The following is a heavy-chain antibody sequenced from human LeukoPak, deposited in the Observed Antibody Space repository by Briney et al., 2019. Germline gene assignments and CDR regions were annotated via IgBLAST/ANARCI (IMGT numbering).Heavy chain of an antibody. J-gene: IGHJ6*04. CDR3: ARGPSQLPTRKRYYYGMDV. V-gene: IGHV4-59*01. D-gene: IGHD2-2*01. CDR1: GGSISSYY. Sequence: SETLSLTCTVSGGSISSYYWSWIRQPPGKGLEWIGYIYYSGSTNYNPSLKSRVTISVDTSKNQFSLELSSVTAADTAVYYCARGPSQLPTRKRYYYGMDVWGKGTTVTVSS. CDR2: IYYSGST.